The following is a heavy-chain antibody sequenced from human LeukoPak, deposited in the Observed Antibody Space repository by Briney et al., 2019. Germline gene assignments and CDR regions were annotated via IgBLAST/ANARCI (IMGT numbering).Heavy chain of an antibody. CDR2: ISSSGGST. D-gene: IGHD3-10*01. Sequence: GGSLRLSCAASGFTFSSYSMNWVRRAPGKGLEWVSSISSSGGSTYYADSVKGRLTISRDNSKNTLYLQMNSLRAEDTAVYYCAKDTRLSITMVRGTFDYWGQGTPVTVSS. J-gene: IGHJ4*02. V-gene: IGHV3-23*01. CDR3: AKDTRLSITMVRGTFDY. CDR1: GFTFSSYS.